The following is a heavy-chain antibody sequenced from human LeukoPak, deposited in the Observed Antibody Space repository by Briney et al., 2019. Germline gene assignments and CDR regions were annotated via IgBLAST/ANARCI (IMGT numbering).Heavy chain of an antibody. J-gene: IGHJ4*02. V-gene: IGHV3-23*01. CDR3: AKQLGYCSDGSCYFPY. D-gene: IGHD2-15*01. Sequence: GGSLRLSCAASGFTFSSYAMSWVRQAPGKGLEWVSAISGSGGSTYYADSVKGRFTISRDNSKGTLCLQMNSLRAEDTVVYYCAKQLGYCSDGSCYFPYWGQGTLVTVSS. CDR1: GFTFSSYA. CDR2: ISGSGGST.